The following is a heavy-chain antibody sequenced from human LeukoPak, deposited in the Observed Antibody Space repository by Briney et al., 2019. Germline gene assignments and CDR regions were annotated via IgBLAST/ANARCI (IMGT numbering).Heavy chain of an antibody. CDR2: FYSSGNN. CDR1: GGSMSNYF. D-gene: IGHD3-16*01. Sequence: PSGTLSLTCLVSGGSMSNYFWSWIRQPAGKGLEWIGHFYSSGNNYYNPSLKSRVTISVDTSKNQFSLKLSSVTAADTAVYYCARLMITFGDVDYWGQGTLVTVSS. V-gene: IGHV4-4*08. J-gene: IGHJ4*02. CDR3: ARLMITFGDVDY.